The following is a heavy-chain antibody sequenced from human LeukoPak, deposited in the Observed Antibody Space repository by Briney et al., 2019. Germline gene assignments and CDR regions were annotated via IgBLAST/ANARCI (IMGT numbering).Heavy chain of an antibody. J-gene: IGHJ4*02. CDR3: AKDNWGSPDY. CDR1: GFTFSSYA. V-gene: IGHV3-23*01. D-gene: IGHD7-27*01. Sequence: PGGSLRLSCAASGFTFSSYAMSWVREAPGEGLEWVSAISGSGGSTYYADSVKGRFTISRDNSKNTLYLQMNSLRAEDTAVYYCAKDNWGSPDYWGQGTLVTVSS. CDR2: ISGSGGST.